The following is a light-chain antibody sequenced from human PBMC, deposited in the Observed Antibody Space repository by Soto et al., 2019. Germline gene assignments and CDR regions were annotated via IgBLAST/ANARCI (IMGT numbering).Light chain of an antibody. CDR1: QGINSY. J-gene: IGKJ4*01. CDR3: QQLNVNPPLT. CDR2: TAS. V-gene: IGKV1-9*01. Sequence: DIQLTQSPSFLSASVGDRVTVTCRASQGINSYLAWYQQKPGKAPKLLIYTASTLQSGVPSRFSGSGSGTEFTLTITSLQPEDFATYFCQQLNVNPPLTFGGGTKVDIK.